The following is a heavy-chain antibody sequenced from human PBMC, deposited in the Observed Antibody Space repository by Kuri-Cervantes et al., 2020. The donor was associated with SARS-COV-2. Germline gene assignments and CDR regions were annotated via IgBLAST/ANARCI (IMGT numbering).Heavy chain of an antibody. D-gene: IGHD3-10*01. CDR3: ARAGSLLWFGELLSLFDY. J-gene: IGHJ4*02. Sequence: SETLSLTCTVSGGSISSSSYYWGWIRQPPGKGLEWIGSIYYSGSTNYNPSLKSRVTISVDTSKNQFSLKLSSVTAADTAVYYCARAGSLLWFGELLSLFDYWGQGTLVTVSS. V-gene: IGHV4-39*07. CDR2: IYYSGST. CDR1: GGSISSSSYY.